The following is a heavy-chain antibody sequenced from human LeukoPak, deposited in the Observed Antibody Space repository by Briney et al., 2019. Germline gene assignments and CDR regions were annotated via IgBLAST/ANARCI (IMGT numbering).Heavy chain of an antibody. CDR3: PRRVVGATGVDWFDP. V-gene: IGHV1-46*01. D-gene: IGHD1-26*01. J-gene: IGHJ5*02. CDR1: GYTFTSYY. Sequence: ASVKVSCKASGYTFTSYYMHWVRQAPGQGHEWMGIVNPSGGSTSYAQKFQGRVTMTRDTSTSTVYMELSSLRSEDTAVYYCPRRVVGATGVDWFDPWGQGTLVTVSS. CDR2: VNPSGGST.